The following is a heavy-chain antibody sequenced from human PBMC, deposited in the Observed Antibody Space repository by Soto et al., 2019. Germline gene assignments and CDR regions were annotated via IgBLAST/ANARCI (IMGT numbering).Heavy chain of an antibody. CDR2: AAYSGGT. CDR1: GGSIANNNYF. Sequence: PSETLSLTCTVSGGSIANNNYFWGWVRHPPGKGLEWIGSAAYSGGTYKNPSLKSRVTVSVDTSKNQFSLKLTSVTAADTAVYYCAKVVVGATSHSDFDSWGQGTLVTVS. V-gene: IGHV4-39*01. CDR3: AKVVVGATSHSDFDS. D-gene: IGHD2-15*01. J-gene: IGHJ4*02.